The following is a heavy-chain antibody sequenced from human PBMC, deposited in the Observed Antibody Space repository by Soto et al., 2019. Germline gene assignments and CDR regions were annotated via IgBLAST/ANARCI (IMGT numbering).Heavy chain of an antibody. CDR1: GYTFTSYA. V-gene: IGHV1-3*01. CDR3: AIRQPERWFDP. J-gene: IGHJ5*02. Sequence: GESLKVSCKASGYTFTSYAMHWVRQAPGQRLEWMGWINAGNGNTKYSQKFQGRVTITRDTSASTAYMELSSLRSEDTAVYYCAIRQPERWFDPWGQGTLVTVSS. CDR2: INAGNGNT.